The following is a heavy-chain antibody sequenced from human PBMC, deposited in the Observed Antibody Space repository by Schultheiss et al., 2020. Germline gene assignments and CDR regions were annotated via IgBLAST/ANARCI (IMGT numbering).Heavy chain of an antibody. D-gene: IGHD3-22*01. CDR3: AKTEARMFYYDSSGRSYFDY. CDR2: ISYDGSNK. CDR1: GFTFSSYG. J-gene: IGHJ4*02. Sequence: WGSLRLACAASGFTFSSYGMHWVRQAPGKGLEWVAVISYDGSNKYYADSVKGRFTISRDNSKNTLYLQMNSLRAEDTAVYYCAKTEARMFYYDSSGRSYFDYWGQGTLVTVSS. V-gene: IGHV3-30*18.